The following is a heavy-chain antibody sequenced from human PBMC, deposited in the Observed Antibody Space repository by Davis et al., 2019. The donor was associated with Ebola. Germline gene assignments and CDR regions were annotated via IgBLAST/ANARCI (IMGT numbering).Heavy chain of an antibody. V-gene: IGHV5-51*01. CDR3: ARSPGPYYYDSSGFFDY. J-gene: IGHJ4*02. CDR2: IYPGDSDT. D-gene: IGHD3-22*01. Sequence: GESLKISCKGSGYSFTSYWIGWVRQMPGKGLEWMGIIYPGDSDTRYSPSFQGQVTISADKSISTAYLQWSSLKASDTAMYYCARSPGPYYYDSSGFFDYWGQGTLVTVSS. CDR1: GYSFTSYW.